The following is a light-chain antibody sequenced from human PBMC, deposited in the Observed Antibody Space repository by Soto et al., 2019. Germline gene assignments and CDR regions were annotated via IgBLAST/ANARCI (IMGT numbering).Light chain of an antibody. V-gene: IGKV3-20*01. CDR2: GAS. J-gene: IGKJ4*01. Sequence: EIVLTQSPGTLSLSPGERATLSCRASQSVRSSYLAWYQQKPGQAPRLLISGASSRATGIPDRFSGSGSGTDFTLTISRLEPEDFAVYYCQQYGSSPLLTFGGGTKVEIK. CDR1: QSVRSSY. CDR3: QQYGSSPLLT.